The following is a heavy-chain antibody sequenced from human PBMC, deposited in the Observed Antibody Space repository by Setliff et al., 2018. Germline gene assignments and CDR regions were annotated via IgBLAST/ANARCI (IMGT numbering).Heavy chain of an antibody. Sequence: PSETLSLPCTVSGVSIRSYYWSWIRQPPGKGLEWIGYIFYSGRSNYNPSLQSRVSISVDTSKNQLSLKLDSLTAADTAVYFCARLPRTVTHFDYWGQGALVTVSS. D-gene: IGHD4-17*01. J-gene: IGHJ4*02. V-gene: IGHV4-59*01. CDR1: GVSIRSYY. CDR2: IFYSGRS. CDR3: ARLPRTVTHFDY.